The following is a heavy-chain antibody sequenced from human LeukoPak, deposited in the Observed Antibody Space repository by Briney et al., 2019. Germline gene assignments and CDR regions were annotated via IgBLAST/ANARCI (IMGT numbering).Heavy chain of an antibody. J-gene: IGHJ4*02. V-gene: IGHV1-18*01. D-gene: IGHD1-26*01. CDR3: ARWAPLIVGAQNGFDY. Sequence: ASVKVSCKASGYTFTSYGISWVRQAPGQGLEWMGWISAYNGNTNYAQKLQGRVTMTTDTSTSTAYMELRSLRSDDTAVYYCARWAPLIVGAQNGFDYWGQGTLVTVSS. CDR1: GYTFTSYG. CDR2: ISAYNGNT.